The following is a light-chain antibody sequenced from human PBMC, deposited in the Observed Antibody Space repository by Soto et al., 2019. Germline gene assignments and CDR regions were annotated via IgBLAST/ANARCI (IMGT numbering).Light chain of an antibody. J-gene: IGLJ1*01. CDR2: SNN. Sequence: HSVLTQPPSASGTPGQRVTISCSGSSSNIGSNYVYWYQQLPGTAPKLLIYSNNQRPSGVPDRFSGSKSGTSASLAISGLRSEDEADYYCAAWHDSLRAPPNLLATGPKATVL. V-gene: IGLV1-47*02. CDR3: AAWHDSLRAPPNL. CDR1: SSNIGSNY.